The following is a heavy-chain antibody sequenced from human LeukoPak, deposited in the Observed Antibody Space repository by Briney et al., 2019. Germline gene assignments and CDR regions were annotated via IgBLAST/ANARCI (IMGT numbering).Heavy chain of an antibody. CDR1: GYTFTSYY. CDR3: ARDRGEGYYFDY. D-gene: IGHD3-10*01. Sequence: ASVKVSCKASGYTFTSYYMHWVRQAPRQGLEWTGGINPSGGSTSYAQKFQGRLTMTRDTSTSTVYMELSSLRSEDTAVYYCARDRGEGYYFDYWGQGTLVTVSS. J-gene: IGHJ4*02. V-gene: IGHV1-46*01. CDR2: INPSGGST.